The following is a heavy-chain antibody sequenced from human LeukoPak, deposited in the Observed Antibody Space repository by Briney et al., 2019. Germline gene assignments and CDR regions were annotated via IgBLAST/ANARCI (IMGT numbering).Heavy chain of an antibody. CDR3: ARGLGSYDSSELTWPMISF. V-gene: IGHV1-8*01. D-gene: IGHD3-22*01. Sequence: ASVKVSCKASGYTFSSYEINWVRQAPGHGLEWMGWMNPDSGDTAYAQKFQGRITMTRSTSITTAYMELSSRRSEDTAVYYCARGLGSYDSSELTWPMISFWGQGTQVTVSS. J-gene: IGHJ4*02. CDR1: GYTFSSYE. CDR2: MNPDSGDT.